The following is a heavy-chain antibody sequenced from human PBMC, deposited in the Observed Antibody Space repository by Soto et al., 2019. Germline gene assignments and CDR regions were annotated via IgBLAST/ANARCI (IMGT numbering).Heavy chain of an antibody. CDR2: INHSGST. CDR1: GGSFSGYY. CDR3: ARVLERSSGWYVKPRPFPDY. Sequence: QVQLQQWGAGLLKPSETLSLTCAVYGGSFSGYYWSWIRQPPGKGLEWIGEINHSGSTNYNPSLKSRVTISVDTSKNQFSLKLSSVTAADTAVYYCARVLERSSGWYVKPRPFPDYWGQGTLVTVSS. D-gene: IGHD6-19*01. V-gene: IGHV4-34*01. J-gene: IGHJ4*02.